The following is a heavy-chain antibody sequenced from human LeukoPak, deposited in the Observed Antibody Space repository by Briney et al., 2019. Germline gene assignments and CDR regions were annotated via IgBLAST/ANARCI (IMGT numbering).Heavy chain of an antibody. CDR2: VNPNSGNT. J-gene: IGHJ6*02. V-gene: IGHV1-8*01. D-gene: IGHD3-3*01. CDR1: GYTFTSYD. CDR3: ARAVSEVPVLRFHPVSYYYYGMDV. Sequence: ASVKVSCKASGYTFTSYDINWVRQATGQGLEWMGWVNPNSGNTGYAQKFQGRVTMTRNTSISTAYMELRSLRSEDTAVYYCARAVSEVPVLRFHPVSYYYYGMDVWGQGTTVTVSS.